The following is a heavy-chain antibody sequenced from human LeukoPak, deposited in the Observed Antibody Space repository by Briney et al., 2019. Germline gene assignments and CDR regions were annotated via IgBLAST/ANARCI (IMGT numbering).Heavy chain of an antibody. D-gene: IGHD6-19*01. CDR3: ASRSGWYNAEYFQH. J-gene: IGHJ1*01. CDR1: GGSISSSSYY. V-gene: IGHV4-39*07. CDR2: IYYSGST. Sequence: PSETLSLTCTVSGGSISSSSYYWGWIRQPPGKGLEWIGSIYYSGSTYCNPSLKSRVTISVDASKNQFSLKLSSVTAADTAVYYCASRSGWYNAEYFQHWGQGTLVTVSS.